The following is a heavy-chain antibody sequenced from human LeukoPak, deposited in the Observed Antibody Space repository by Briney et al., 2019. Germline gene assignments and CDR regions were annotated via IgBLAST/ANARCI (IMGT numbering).Heavy chain of an antibody. J-gene: IGHJ4*02. V-gene: IGHV3-66*01. Sequence: GGSLRLSCAASGFTVSNNYMSWVRQAPGKGLEWVSIIYNGGSTYYTDSVKGRFTISRDNSKNTLYLQMNSLRAEDTAVYYCARFPSYDSDVYWGQGTLVTVSS. CDR3: ARFPSYDSDVY. CDR1: GFTVSNNY. CDR2: IYNGGST. D-gene: IGHD3-22*01.